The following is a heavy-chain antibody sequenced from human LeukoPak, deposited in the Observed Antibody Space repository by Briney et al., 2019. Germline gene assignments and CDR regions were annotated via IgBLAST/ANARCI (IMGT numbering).Heavy chain of an antibody. J-gene: IGHJ1*01. CDR3: ARGLGDGYPAEYFQH. CDR2: IYSGGST. Sequence: PGGSLRLSCAASGFTVSSNYMSWVRQAPGKGLEWVSIIYSGGSTFYADSVKGRFTISRDNSKNTLYLQMNSLRAEDTAVYYCARGLGDGYPAEYFQHWGQGTLVTVSS. V-gene: IGHV3-53*01. D-gene: IGHD5-24*01. CDR1: GFTVSSNY.